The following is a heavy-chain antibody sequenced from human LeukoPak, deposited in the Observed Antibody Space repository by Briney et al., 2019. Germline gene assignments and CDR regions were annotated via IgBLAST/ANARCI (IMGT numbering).Heavy chain of an antibody. D-gene: IGHD1-14*01. CDR3: ARITRGYYYYMDV. Sequence: GASVKVSCTASGYTFTGYYMHWVRQAPGQGLEWMGGINANSGGTKYGQKFQGRVSMTRDTSISTAYMELSRLRSDDTAVYYCARITRGYYYYMDVWGKGTPVTVSS. J-gene: IGHJ6*03. V-gene: IGHV1-2*02. CDR1: GYTFTGYY. CDR2: INANSGGT.